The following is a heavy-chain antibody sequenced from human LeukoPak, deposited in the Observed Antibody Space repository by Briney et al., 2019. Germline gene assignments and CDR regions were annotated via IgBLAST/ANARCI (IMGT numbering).Heavy chain of an antibody. V-gene: IGHV4-30-2*01. CDR1: GGSISSGGYY. CDR3: ARGDCSSTSCYLNWFDP. Sequence: PSQTLSLTCTVSGGSISSGGYYWSRIRQPPGKGLEWIGYIYHSGSTYYNPSLKSRVTISVDRSKNQFSLKLSSVTAADTAVYYCARGDCSSTSCYLNWFDPWGQGTLVTVSS. CDR2: IYHSGST. J-gene: IGHJ5*02. D-gene: IGHD2-2*01.